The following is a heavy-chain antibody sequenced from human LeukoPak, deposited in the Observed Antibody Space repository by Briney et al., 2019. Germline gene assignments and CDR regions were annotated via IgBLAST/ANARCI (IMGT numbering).Heavy chain of an antibody. J-gene: IGHJ4*02. V-gene: IGHV4-34*01. CDR2: INHSGST. Sequence: PSETLSLTCAVYGGSFSGYYWSWIRQPPGKGLEWIGEINHSGSTNYNPSLKSRVTISVDTSKNQFSLKLSSVTAADTAVYYCASWSGGWEASLDYWGQGILVTVSS. CDR3: ASWSGGWEASLDY. D-gene: IGHD6-19*01. CDR1: GGSFSGYY.